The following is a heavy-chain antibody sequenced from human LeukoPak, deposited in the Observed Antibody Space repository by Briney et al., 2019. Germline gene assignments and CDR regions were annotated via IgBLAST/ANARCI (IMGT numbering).Heavy chain of an antibody. V-gene: IGHV1-69*13. CDR3: ARHGYYDSSGYYFFSPHWYFDL. J-gene: IGHJ2*01. CDR2: IIPIFGTA. CDR1: GGTFSSYA. D-gene: IGHD3-22*01. Sequence: GASAKVSCKASGGTFSSYAISWVRQAPGQGLEWMGGIIPIFGTANYAQKFQGRVTITADESTSTAYMELSSLRSEDTAVYYCARHGYYDSSGYYFFSPHWYFDLWGRGTLVTVSS.